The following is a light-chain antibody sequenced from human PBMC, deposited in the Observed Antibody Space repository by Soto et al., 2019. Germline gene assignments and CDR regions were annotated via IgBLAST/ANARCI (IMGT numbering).Light chain of an antibody. CDR3: QQYRNWPPIT. V-gene: IGKV3-15*01. Sequence: EMVMTQSPVTLSVSPGERATLSCRASQSVSSKLAWYQQKPGQAHRLLIYDTSTRATGIPARFSGSGSGTEFTLTISSLQSEDFAVYYCQQYRNWPPITFGQGTRVEI. CDR1: QSVSSK. CDR2: DTS. J-gene: IGKJ5*01.